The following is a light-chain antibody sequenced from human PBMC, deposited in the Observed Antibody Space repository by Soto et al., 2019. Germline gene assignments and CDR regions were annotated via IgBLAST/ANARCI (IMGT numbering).Light chain of an antibody. CDR1: SRDVGLYNF. CDR3: CSYAGTYTFV. J-gene: IGLJ1*01. CDR2: DVS. V-gene: IGLV2-11*01. Sequence: QSALTQPRSVSGSPGQPVTISCAGTSRDVGLYNFVSWFQQHPGRAPKLIIYDVSHRPSGVPDRFSGSRSGNTASLTISGLQAEDEADYYCCSYAGTYTFVFGTGTKVTV.